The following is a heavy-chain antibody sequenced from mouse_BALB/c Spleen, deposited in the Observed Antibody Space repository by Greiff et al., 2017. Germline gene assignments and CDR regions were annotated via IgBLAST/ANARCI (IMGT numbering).Heavy chain of an antibody. CDR1: GFSLTSYG. CDR2: IWSGGRT. J-gene: IGHJ1*01. D-gene: IGHD2-2*01. V-gene: IGHV2-2*02. Sequence: QVQLQQSGPGLVQPSQSLSITCTVSGFSLTSYGVHWVRQSPGKGLEWLGVIWSGGRTDYNAAFISRLSISKDNSKSQVFFKMNSLQANDTAIYYCARKGGYDDYWYFDVWGAGTTVTVSS. CDR3: ARKGGYDDYWYFDV.